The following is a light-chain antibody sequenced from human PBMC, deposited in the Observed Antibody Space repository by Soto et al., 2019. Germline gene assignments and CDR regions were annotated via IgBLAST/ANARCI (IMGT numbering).Light chain of an antibody. CDR2: KAS. CDR1: QGISSY. J-gene: IGKJ1*01. V-gene: IGKV1-5*03. CDR3: QQYNSYPWT. Sequence: DIQMTHAPSSVSASVGDRITITCLASQGISSYLAWYQQKPGKAPKLLIYKASTLESGVPSNFSGSGSGTEFTLSISSLQPEDFATYYCQQYNSYPWTFGQGTKVDIK.